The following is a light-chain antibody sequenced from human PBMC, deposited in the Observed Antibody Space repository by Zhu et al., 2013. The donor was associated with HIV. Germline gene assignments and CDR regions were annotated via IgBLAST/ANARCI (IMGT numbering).Light chain of an antibody. Sequence: IVLTQSPVTLSLSPGERATLSCRASQSVANSLAWYQQKPGQAPRLLIYDASNRATGIPDRFSGSGSGTDFTLTISRLEPEDFAVYYCQQYGTAPYSFGQGTKLEIK. CDR1: QSVANS. CDR3: QQYGTAPYS. V-gene: IGKV3-20*01. CDR2: DAS. J-gene: IGKJ2*03.